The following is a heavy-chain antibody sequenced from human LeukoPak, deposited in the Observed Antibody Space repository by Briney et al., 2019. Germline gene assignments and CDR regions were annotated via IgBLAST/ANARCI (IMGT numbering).Heavy chain of an antibody. D-gene: IGHD2-2*01. CDR3: ARVGHCSSTSCYGWSGFWFDP. V-gene: IGHV4-59*01. J-gene: IGHJ5*02. Sequence: SETLSLTCTVSGSPMRSYYWSWIRQPPGKGLEWIGYIYYSGSHNHNPSLKSRVTISVDTSKNQFSLKLSSVTAADTAVYYCARVGHCSSTSCYGWSGFWFDPWGQGALVTVSS. CDR2: IYYSGSH. CDR1: GSPMRSYY.